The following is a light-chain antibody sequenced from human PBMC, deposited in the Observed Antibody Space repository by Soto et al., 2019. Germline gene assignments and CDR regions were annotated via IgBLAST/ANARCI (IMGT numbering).Light chain of an antibody. CDR1: QIISSW. Sequence: DIQMTQSPSTLSASVGDRVSITCRASQIISSWLAWYQQKPGKAPRLLIYDVSSLQSGVPSRFSGGGSGTDFTLTITSLQPEDFATYYCHQVYTYPRTFGQGTKVDI. CDR2: DVS. J-gene: IGKJ1*01. CDR3: HQVYTYPRT. V-gene: IGKV1-5*01.